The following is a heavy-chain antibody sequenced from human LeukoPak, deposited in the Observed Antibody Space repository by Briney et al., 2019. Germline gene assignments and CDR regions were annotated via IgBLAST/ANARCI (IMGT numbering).Heavy chain of an antibody. V-gene: IGHV3-23*01. CDR1: GFTFSNYA. CDR2: ISDSGGST. Sequence: PGGSLRLSCAASGFTFSNYAMSWVRQAPGKGLEWVSGISDSGGSTYYADSVKGRFTISRDNSKYTLYLQMNSLRAEDTAVYYCAKVMGCSSTSCPFDYWGQGTLVTVSS. CDR3: AKVMGCSSTSCPFDY. J-gene: IGHJ4*02. D-gene: IGHD2-2*01.